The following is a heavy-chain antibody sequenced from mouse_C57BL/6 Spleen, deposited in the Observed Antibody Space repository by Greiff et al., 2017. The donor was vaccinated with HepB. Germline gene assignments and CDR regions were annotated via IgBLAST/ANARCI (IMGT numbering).Heavy chain of an antibody. Sequence: VQLQQSGPELVRPGASVKISRKAPGYTFTSHWMQWVRQRPGQGLEWIGEIFPGSGSTYYNEKFKGKATLTVDTSSSTAYMQLSSLTSEDSAVYFCARVATKNYYAMDYWGQGTSVTVSS. CDR2: IFPGSGST. D-gene: IGHD1-1*01. CDR1: GYTFTSHW. V-gene: IGHV1-56*01. CDR3: ARVATKNYYAMDY. J-gene: IGHJ4*01.